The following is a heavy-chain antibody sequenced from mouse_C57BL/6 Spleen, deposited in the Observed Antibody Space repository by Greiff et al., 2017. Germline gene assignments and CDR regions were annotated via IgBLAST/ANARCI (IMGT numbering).Heavy chain of an antibody. CDR2: IYPGDGEP. J-gene: IGHJ4*01. Sequence: VKLVESGAELVKPGASVKISCKASGYAFSSSWMTWVKQRPGKGLKWIGPIYPGDGEPHYNGKFKGKATLTADKSSSTAYMQLRSLTSEDSAVYFCARSIYYDFYAIDYWGQGTSVTVSS. CDR3: ARSIYYDFYAIDY. D-gene: IGHD2-4*01. V-gene: IGHV1-80*01. CDR1: GYAFSSSW.